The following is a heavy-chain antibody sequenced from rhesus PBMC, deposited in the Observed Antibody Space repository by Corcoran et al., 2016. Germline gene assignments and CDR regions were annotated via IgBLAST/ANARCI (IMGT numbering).Heavy chain of an antibody. CDR2: ISGSSGST. Sequence: QVQLPESGPGLVKPSEPLSLTCAFSGGSCSSGRWWHWIRPPPGHGLEWIGYISGSSGSTDYNPALKSRVTISTDTSKKQFSLKLSSVTAADTAVYYCARGADYYGTGYFDYWGQGVLVTVSS. D-gene: IGHD3-28*01. CDR1: GGSCSSGRW. CDR3: ARGADYYGTGYFDY. V-gene: IGHV4-65*01. J-gene: IGHJ4*01.